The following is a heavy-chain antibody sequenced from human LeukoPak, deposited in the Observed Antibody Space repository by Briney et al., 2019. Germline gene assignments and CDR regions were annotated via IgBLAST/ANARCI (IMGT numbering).Heavy chain of an antibody. V-gene: IGHV3-23*01. CDR3: AKAAYGDYVNWFDP. CDR1: GFTFSSHA. Sequence: GGSLRLSCAASGFTFSSHAMNWVRQAPGKGLEWVSSIGGIGASTYCADSVKGRFTISRDNSKNTLYLQTNSLRAEDTALYYCAKAAYGDYVNWFDPWGQGILVIVSS. D-gene: IGHD4-17*01. J-gene: IGHJ5*02. CDR2: IGGIGAST.